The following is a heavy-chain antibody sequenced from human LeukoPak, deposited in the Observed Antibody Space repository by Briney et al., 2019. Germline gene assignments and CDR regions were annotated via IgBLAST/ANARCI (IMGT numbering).Heavy chain of an antibody. D-gene: IGHD7-27*01. V-gene: IGHV3-48*01. CDR3: ARDLNWETY. J-gene: IGHJ4*02. CDR1: GFTFSSYS. CDR2: ISSSSSTI. Sequence: GGSLRLSCAASGFTFSSYSMNWVRQAPGKGLEWVSYISSSSSTIYYADSVKGRFTISRDNAKNSLYLQMNSLRAEDTAVYYCARDLNWETYWGQGTLVSVSS.